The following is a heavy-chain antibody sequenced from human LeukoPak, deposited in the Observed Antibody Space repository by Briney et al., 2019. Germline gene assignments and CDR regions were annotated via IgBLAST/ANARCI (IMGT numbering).Heavy chain of an antibody. CDR2: ISGSGGST. CDR3: AKDGSYAVSIAVAGTSWFDP. D-gene: IGHD6-19*01. CDR1: GFTFSSYA. J-gene: IGHJ5*02. Sequence: GGSLRLSCAASGFTFSSYAMSWVRQAPGKGLEWVSAISGSGGSTYYADSVKGRFTISRDNSKNTLYLQMNSLRAEDTAVYYCAKDGSYAVSIAVAGTSWFDPWGQGTLVTVSS. V-gene: IGHV3-23*01.